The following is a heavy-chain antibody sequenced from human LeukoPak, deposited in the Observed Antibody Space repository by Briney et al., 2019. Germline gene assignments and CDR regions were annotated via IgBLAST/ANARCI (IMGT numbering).Heavy chain of an antibody. Sequence: PSETLSLTCTVSGGSISSSSYYWGWIRQPPGKGLEWIGSIYYSGSTYYNPSLKSRVTISVDTSKNQFSLKLSSVTAADTAVYYCARGITMIVVVITYNRFDPWGQGTLVTVSS. J-gene: IGHJ5*02. V-gene: IGHV4-39*01. D-gene: IGHD3-22*01. CDR3: ARGITMIVVVITYNRFDP. CDR2: IYYSGST. CDR1: GGSISSSSYY.